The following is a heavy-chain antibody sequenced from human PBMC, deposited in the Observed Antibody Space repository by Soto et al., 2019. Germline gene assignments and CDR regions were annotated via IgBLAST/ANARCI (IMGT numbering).Heavy chain of an antibody. V-gene: IGHV4-39*01. D-gene: IGHD3-22*01. Sequence: SETLSLTCTVSGGSISSRSYYWGWIRQPPGQGLEWLGTIYSLGNTYYNPSLKSRVTISVDKSKSQLFLKLSSVIAPDTAVYYCARQIYDSSGYYYAYWGQGTLVTVSS. CDR1: GGSISSRSYY. J-gene: IGHJ4*02. CDR2: IYSLGNT. CDR3: ARQIYDSSGYYYAY.